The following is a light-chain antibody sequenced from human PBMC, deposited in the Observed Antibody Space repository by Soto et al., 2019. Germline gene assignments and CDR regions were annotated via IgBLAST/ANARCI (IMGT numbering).Light chain of an antibody. CDR3: TSYTGYGGV. V-gene: IGLV2-14*01. Sequence: QSVLTQPASVSGSPGQSITISCTGTSSDIGGYNYVSWYQQLPGKAPKLMIYDVSNRPSGVSTRFSGSKSGNTASLTISGFQAEEEADYYCTSYTGYGGVSGTGTKVPV. J-gene: IGLJ1*01. CDR2: DVS. CDR1: SSDIGGYNY.